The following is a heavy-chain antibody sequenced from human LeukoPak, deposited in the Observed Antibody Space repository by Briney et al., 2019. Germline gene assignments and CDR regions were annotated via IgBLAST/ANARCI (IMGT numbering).Heavy chain of an antibody. CDR1: GFTFSSYG. CDR3: AKDDAWLRFGE. D-gene: IGHD3-10*01. CDR2: IQYDGGNK. Sequence: HTGGSLRLSCAASGFTFSSYGMHWVRQAPGKGLEWVTFIQYDGGNKYYADSVKGRFTISRDNSKNTLYLEVISLTAEDTAVYYCAKDDAWLRFGEWSQGTLVTVSS. J-gene: IGHJ4*02. V-gene: IGHV3-30*02.